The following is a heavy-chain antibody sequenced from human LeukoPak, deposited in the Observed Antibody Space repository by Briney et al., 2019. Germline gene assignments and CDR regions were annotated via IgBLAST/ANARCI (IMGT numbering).Heavy chain of an antibody. CDR2: IYYSGSN. CDR3: ARGLQSGSYWINWFDP. CDR1: GGSISSSSYY. Sequence: PSETLSLTCTVSGGSISSSSYYWGWIRQPPGKGLEWLGSIYYSGSNYYNPSLKSRVTISVDTSKNQFSLKLSSVTAADTAVYYCARGLQSGSYWINWFDPWGQGTLVTVSS. V-gene: IGHV4-39*07. J-gene: IGHJ5*02. D-gene: IGHD6-6*01.